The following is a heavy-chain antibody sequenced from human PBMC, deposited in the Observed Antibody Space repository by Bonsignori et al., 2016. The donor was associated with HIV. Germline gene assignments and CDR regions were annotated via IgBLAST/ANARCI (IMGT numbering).Heavy chain of an antibody. J-gene: IGHJ4*02. V-gene: IGHV4-39*07. CDR2: IYYSGST. CDR3: ARGTFYVDTAMVS. Sequence: RQAPGKGLEWIGSIYYSGSTYYNPSLKSRVTISVDTSKNQFSLKLSSVTAADTAVYYCARGTFYVDTAMVSWGQGTLVTVSS. D-gene: IGHD5-18*01.